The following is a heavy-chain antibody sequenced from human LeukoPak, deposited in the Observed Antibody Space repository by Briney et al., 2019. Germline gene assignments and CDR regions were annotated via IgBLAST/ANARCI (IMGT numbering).Heavy chain of an antibody. CDR2: ISYDGSNK. D-gene: IGHD1-26*01. CDR3: ARDLERRWESYYYMDV. J-gene: IGHJ6*03. CDR1: GFTFSSYA. Sequence: GGSLRLSCAASGFTFSSYAMHWVRQAPGKGLEWVAVISYDGSNKYYADSVKGRFTISRDNSKNTLYLQMNSLRAEDTAVYYCARDLERRWESYYYMDVWGKGTTVTVSS. V-gene: IGHV3-30-3*01.